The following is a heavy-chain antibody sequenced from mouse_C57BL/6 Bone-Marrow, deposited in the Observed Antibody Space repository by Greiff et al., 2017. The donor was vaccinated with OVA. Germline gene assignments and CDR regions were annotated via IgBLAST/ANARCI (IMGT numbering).Heavy chain of an antibody. CDR1: GFSFNTYA. D-gene: IGHD2-3*01. Sequence: EVQVVESGGGLVQPKGSLKLSCAASGFSFNTYAMNWVRQAPGKGLEWVARIRSKSNNYATYYADSVKDRFTISRDDSESMLYLQMNNLKTEDTAMYYCGYDGYYAMDYWGQGTSVTVSS. CDR2: IRSKSNNYAT. CDR3: GYDGYYAMDY. V-gene: IGHV10-1*01. J-gene: IGHJ4*01.